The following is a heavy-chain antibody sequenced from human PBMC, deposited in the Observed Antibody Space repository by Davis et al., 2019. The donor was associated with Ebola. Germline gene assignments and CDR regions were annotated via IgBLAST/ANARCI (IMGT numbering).Heavy chain of an antibody. V-gene: IGHV3-21*01. CDR2: ISSDSDYI. CDR3: ARDRPLDFFFGDYYGMDV. J-gene: IGHJ6*02. CDR1: GFTFSTYS. Sequence: PGGSLRLSCAASGFTFSTYSMSWVRQAPGKGLEWVSSISSDSDYIYYADSAKGRFTISRDNAKNPLYLQMNSLRAEDTAVYYCARDRPLDFFFGDYYGMDVWGQGTTVTVSS. D-gene: IGHD3-16*01.